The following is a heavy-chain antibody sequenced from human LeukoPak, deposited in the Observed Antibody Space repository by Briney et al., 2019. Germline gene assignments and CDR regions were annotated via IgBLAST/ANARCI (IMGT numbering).Heavy chain of an antibody. V-gene: IGHV3-30*04. CDR1: GFTFSSYA. CDR2: ISYDGSNK. J-gene: IGHJ6*02. CDR3: ARDLCSGGSCYRYYYYGMDV. D-gene: IGHD2-15*01. Sequence: GGSLRLSCAASGFTFSSYAMHWVRQAPGKGLEWVAVISYDGSNKYYADSVKGRFTISRDNSKNTLYLQMNSLRAEDTAVYYCARDLCSGGSCYRYYYYGMDVWGQGTTVTVSS.